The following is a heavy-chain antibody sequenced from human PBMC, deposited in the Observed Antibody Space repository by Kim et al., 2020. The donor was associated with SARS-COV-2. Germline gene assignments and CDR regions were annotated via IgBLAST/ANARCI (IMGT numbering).Heavy chain of an antibody. J-gene: IGHJ6*03. V-gene: IGHV3-73*01. D-gene: IGHD2-15*01. Sequence: GGSLRLSCAASGFDFSGSVIHWVRQASGQGLEWIGRISSKSRNYATGYAATVRGRFTLSRDDANKTAFLQMNSLRVEDTAVYYCARLVAGGESGYSPYYMEAWGKGTTVTVSS. CDR2: ISSKSRNYAT. CDR1: GFDFSGSV. CDR3: ARLVAGGESGYSPYYMEA.